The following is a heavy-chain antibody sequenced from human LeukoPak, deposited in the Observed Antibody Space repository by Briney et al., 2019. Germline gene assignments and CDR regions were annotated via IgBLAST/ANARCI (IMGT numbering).Heavy chain of an antibody. D-gene: IGHD4-17*01. J-gene: IGHJ4*02. Sequence: PGGSLRLSCAASGFSFSSYAMSWVRQAPGKGLEWVSGISGRGGSTHYADSVKGRFTISRDNSKNTLYLQMSSLRAEDTAVYYCAKPPYDDYYFDFWGQGTLVTVSS. CDR2: ISGRGGST. CDR3: AKPPYDDYYFDF. V-gene: IGHV3-23*01. CDR1: GFSFSSYA.